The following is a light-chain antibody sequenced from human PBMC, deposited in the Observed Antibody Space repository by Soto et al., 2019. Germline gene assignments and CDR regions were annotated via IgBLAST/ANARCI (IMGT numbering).Light chain of an antibody. Sequence: QSVSTHPASVSWSPGHSITISCTGTSSDVGGYNYVSWYQQHPCKAPKLMIYEVSNRPSGVSNRFSGSKSGNTASLTISGLQAEDEADHYCSSYTSSSTIVFGTGTKVTVL. J-gene: IGLJ1*01. CDR2: EVS. V-gene: IGLV2-14*01. CDR1: SSDVGGYNY. CDR3: SSYTSSSTIV.